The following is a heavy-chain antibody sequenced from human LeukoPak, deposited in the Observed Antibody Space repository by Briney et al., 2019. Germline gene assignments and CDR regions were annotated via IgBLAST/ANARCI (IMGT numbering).Heavy chain of an antibody. CDR3: ARLQYADDAFDI. J-gene: IGHJ3*02. D-gene: IGHD2-8*01. CDR1: GRSISSYY. V-gene: IGHV4-59*08. CDR2: IYYSGST. Sequence: SETLSRTCTVSGRSISSYYWSWIRQPPGKGLEWIGYIYYSGSTNYNPSLKSRVTISVDTSKNQLSLKLSSVTAADTAVYYCARLQYADDAFDIWGQGTMVTVSS.